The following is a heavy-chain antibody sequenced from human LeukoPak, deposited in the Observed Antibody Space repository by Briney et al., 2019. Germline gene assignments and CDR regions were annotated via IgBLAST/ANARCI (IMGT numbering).Heavy chain of an antibody. J-gene: IGHJ4*02. V-gene: IGHV3-7*01. CDR3: AKGPNYGARVDYSDF. CDR1: GFTFSRHW. CDR2: IKQGGSEK. Sequence: PGGSLRLSCAASGFTFSRHWMTWVRQAPGKGLEWMASIKQGGSEKYYADSVKGRFTVSRDDAKSSLYLRMNSLSADDTAVYYCAKGPNYGARVDYSDFWGQGTKVTVSS. D-gene: IGHD4-17*01.